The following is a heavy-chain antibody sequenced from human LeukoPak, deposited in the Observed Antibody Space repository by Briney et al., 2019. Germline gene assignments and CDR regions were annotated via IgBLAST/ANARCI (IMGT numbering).Heavy chain of an antibody. Sequence: GRSLRLSCAASGFTFSSYAMHWVRQAPGKGLEWVAVISYDGSNKYYADSVKGRFTISRDNSKNTLYLQMNSLRAEDTAVYYCASVAVRARYYYMDVWGKGTTVTVSS. J-gene: IGHJ6*03. CDR3: ASVAVRARYYYMDV. CDR1: GFTFSSYA. D-gene: IGHD2-21*01. CDR2: ISYDGSNK. V-gene: IGHV3-30-3*01.